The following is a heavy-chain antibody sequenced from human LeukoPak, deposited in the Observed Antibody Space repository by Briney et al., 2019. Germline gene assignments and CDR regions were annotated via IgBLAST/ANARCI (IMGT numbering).Heavy chain of an antibody. CDR2: ISGSGGST. CDR1: GFTFSIYA. Sequence: GGSLRLSCAASGFTFSIYAMSWVRQAPGKGLEWVSAISGSGGSTYYADSVKGRFTISRDNSKNTLYLQMNSLRAEDTAVYYCAKDARITMIVVVTTYYFDYWGQGTLVTVSS. J-gene: IGHJ4*02. V-gene: IGHV3-23*01. CDR3: AKDARITMIVVVTTYYFDY. D-gene: IGHD3-22*01.